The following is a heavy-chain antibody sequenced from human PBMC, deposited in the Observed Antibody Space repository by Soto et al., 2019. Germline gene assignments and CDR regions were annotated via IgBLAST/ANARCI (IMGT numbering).Heavy chain of an antibody. D-gene: IGHD6-13*01. CDR3: ARDSSSWYSSNYFDY. CDR1: GSTFTSYA. J-gene: IGHJ4*02. V-gene: IGHV1-69*13. Sequence: VQVSCETSGSTFTSYAIIWVRQAPGQGLEWMGGIIPIFGTANYAQKFQGRVTITADESTSTAYMELSSLRSEDTAVYYCARDSSSWYSSNYFDYWGQGTLVTVSS. CDR2: IIPIFGTA.